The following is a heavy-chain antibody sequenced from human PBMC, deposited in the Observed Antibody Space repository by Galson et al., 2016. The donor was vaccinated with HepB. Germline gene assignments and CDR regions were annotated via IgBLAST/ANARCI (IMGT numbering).Heavy chain of an antibody. D-gene: IGHD1-1*01. V-gene: IGHV3-74*01. CDR2: INSDGSST. CDR1: GLPFSRYW. Sequence: SLRLSCAASGLPFSRYWMHWVRQAPGKGLVWVSRINSDGSSTIYADSVRGRFTISRDNSKNTLYLQMNSLRAEDTAVYYCARFIASPWNDYYYYGMDVWGKGTTVTVSS. CDR3: ARFIASPWNDYYYYGMDV. J-gene: IGHJ6*04.